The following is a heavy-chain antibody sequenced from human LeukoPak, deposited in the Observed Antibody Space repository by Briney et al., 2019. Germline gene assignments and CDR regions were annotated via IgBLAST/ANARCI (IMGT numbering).Heavy chain of an antibody. J-gene: IGHJ4*02. Sequence: SETLSLTCTVSGGSISSYYWSWIRQPPGKGLEWIGYIYYSGSTNYNPSLKSRVTISVDTSKNRFSLKLSSVTAADTAVYYCARVLSYPYYFDYWSQGTLVTVSS. CDR2: IYYSGST. D-gene: IGHD3-16*02. V-gene: IGHV4-59*01. CDR3: ARVLSYPYYFDY. CDR1: GGSISSYY.